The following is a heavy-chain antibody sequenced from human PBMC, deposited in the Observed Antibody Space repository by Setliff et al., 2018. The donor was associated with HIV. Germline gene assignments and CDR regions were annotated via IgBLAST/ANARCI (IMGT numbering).Heavy chain of an antibody. CDR1: ESTFYA. D-gene: IGHD3-9*01. J-gene: IGHJ4*02. Sequence: GGSLRLSCEASESTFYAMHWVRQAPGKGLEWLAVISYDGTSKYYADSVKGRFTISRDNSKSTQYLQMNSLRTEDTAVYYCAKTSNTGYLFCSDYWGQGTLVTVSS. V-gene: IGHV3-30-3*02. CDR2: ISYDGTSK. CDR3: AKTSNTGYLFCSDY.